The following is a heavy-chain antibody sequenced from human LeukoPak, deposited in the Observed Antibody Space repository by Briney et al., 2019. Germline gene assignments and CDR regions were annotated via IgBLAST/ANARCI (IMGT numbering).Heavy chain of an antibody. J-gene: IGHJ6*02. CDR3: ARVFPYSSEGYYYGMDV. CDR1: GYTFTSYG. D-gene: IGHD5-18*01. CDR2: ISAYNGNT. V-gene: IGHV1-18*01. Sequence: ASVKVSCKASGYTFTSYGISWVRQAPGQGLEWMGWISAYNGNTNYAQKLQGRVTMTTDTSTSTAYMELGSLRSDDTAVYYCARVFPYSSEGYYYGMDVWGQGTTVTVSS.